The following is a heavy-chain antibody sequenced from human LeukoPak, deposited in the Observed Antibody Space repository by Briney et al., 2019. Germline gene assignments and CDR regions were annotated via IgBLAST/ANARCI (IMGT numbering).Heavy chain of an antibody. CDR1: GGSISSGSYY. D-gene: IGHD3-3*02. Sequence: PSQTLSLTCTVSGGSISSGSYYWSWIRQPAGRGLEWIGRIYTSGSTNYNPSLKSRVTISVDTSKNQFSLKLSSVTAADTAVYYCARDVAIFGVVDVFDIWGQGTMVTVSS. CDR3: ARDVAIFGVVDVFDI. J-gene: IGHJ3*02. V-gene: IGHV4-61*02. CDR2: IYTSGST.